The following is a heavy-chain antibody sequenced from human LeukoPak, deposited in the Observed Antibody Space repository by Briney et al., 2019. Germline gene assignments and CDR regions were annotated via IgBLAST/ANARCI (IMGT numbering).Heavy chain of an antibody. CDR2: IYHSGST. CDR3: ARAGIAVAGAEYFQH. J-gene: IGHJ1*01. V-gene: IGHV4-38-2*01. CDR1: RFTVSSNY. Sequence: TGGSLRLSCAASRFTVSSNYMTWVRQAAGKGLEWIGSIYHSGSTYYNPSLKSRVTISVDTSKNQFSLKLSSVTAADTAVYYCARAGIAVAGAEYFQHWGQGTLSPSPQ. D-gene: IGHD6-19*01.